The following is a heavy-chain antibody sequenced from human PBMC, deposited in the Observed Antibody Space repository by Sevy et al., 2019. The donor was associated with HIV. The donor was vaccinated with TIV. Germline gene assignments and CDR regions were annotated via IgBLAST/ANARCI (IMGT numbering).Heavy chain of an antibody. D-gene: IGHD3-3*01. CDR2: ISFSGSKT. CDR1: GFNFNNYA. V-gene: IGHV3-23*01. Sequence: GGSLRLSCAAAGFNFNNYAMTWVRQAPGKGLEWVSGISFSGSKTYYAESVKGRFSISRDPSKNTLYLQMNNVRVEDTALDFCAKTPFMDFWNDYYSFYFDFWGQGTLVTVSS. J-gene: IGHJ4*02. CDR3: AKTPFMDFWNDYYSFYFDF.